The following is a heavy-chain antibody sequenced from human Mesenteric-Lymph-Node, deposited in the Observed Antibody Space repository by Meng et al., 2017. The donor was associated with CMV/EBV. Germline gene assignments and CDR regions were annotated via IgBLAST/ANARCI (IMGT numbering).Heavy chain of an antibody. D-gene: IGHD2-8*02. CDR2: INPHSGDT. J-gene: IGHJ4*02. Sequence: ASVKVSCKASGYTFTNYYLHWVRQAPGQGLEWMGWINPHSGDTISAQRFQGRVTLTRDTSITTAYMELSRLRSDDTAVYYCAREGHLLVLHPTVDIAYWGQGTLVTVSS. CDR3: AREGHLLVLHPTVDIAY. CDR1: GYTFTNYY. V-gene: IGHV1-2*02.